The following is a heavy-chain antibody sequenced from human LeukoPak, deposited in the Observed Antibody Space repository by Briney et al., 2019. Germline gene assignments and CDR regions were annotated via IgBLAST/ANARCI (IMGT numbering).Heavy chain of an antibody. CDR1: GFTFSSYA. CDR2: ISGSGGST. V-gene: IGHV3-23*01. J-gene: IGHJ4*02. CDR3: AKLSSGWYYFDY. Sequence: PGGSLRLSCAASGFTFSSYAMSWVRQAPGKGLEWVSAISGSGGSTYYADSVKGRFTISRDNSKNTLYLQMNSLRAEGTAVYYCAKLSSGWYYFDYWGQGTLVTVSS. D-gene: IGHD6-19*01.